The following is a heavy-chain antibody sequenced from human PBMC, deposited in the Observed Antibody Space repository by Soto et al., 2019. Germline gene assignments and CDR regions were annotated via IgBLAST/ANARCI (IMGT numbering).Heavy chain of an antibody. Sequence: GGSLRLSCAASGFTFSSYGMHWVRQAPGKGLEWVAVIWYDGSNKYYADSVKGRFTISRDNSKNTLYLQMNSLRAEDTAVYYCARRAAPSRTKGRGYCSGGSCYGFLDYWGQGTLVTVSS. CDR2: IWYDGSNK. J-gene: IGHJ4*02. CDR3: ARRAAPSRTKGRGYCSGGSCYGFLDY. CDR1: GFTFSSYG. D-gene: IGHD2-15*01. V-gene: IGHV3-33*01.